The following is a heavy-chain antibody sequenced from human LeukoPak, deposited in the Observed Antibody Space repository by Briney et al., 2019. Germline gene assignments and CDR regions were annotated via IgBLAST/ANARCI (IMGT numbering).Heavy chain of an antibody. CDR1: GGFINGYY. D-gene: IGHD7-27*01. Sequence: TSETLSLTCTVSGGFINGYYWSWIRQPPGKGLEWIGYIYSSGNTDYNPSLKSRVTISVDTSKNQFSLELNSVTAADTAFYYCARHSAIIWVYWGQGTLVTVSS. J-gene: IGHJ4*02. CDR2: IYSSGNT. CDR3: ARHSAIIWVY. V-gene: IGHV4-59*08.